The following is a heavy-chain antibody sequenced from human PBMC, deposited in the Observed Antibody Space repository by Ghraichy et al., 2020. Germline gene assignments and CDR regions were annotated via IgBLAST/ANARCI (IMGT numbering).Heavy chain of an antibody. CDR1: GFTFSSYA. CDR3: ASYGDLAIFDY. V-gene: IGHV3-30-3*01. D-gene: IGHD4-17*01. CDR2: ISYDGSNK. J-gene: IGHJ4*02. Sequence: GGSLRLSCAASGFTFSSYAMHWVRQAPGKGLEWVAVISYDGSNKYYADSVKGRFTISRDNSKNTLYLQMNSLRAEDTAVYYCASYGDLAIFDYWGQGTLVTVSS.